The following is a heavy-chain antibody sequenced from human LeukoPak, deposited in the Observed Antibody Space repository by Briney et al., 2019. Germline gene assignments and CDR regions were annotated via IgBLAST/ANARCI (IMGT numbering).Heavy chain of an antibody. J-gene: IGHJ4*02. D-gene: IGHD5-24*01. Sequence: PSETLSLTCTVSGGSISSGSYYWSWLRQPAGKGLEWIGRIHTSGSTNYNPSLKSRVTISVDTSKNQFSLKLSSVTDADTAVYYCVRDWPHRALSHEFDYWGQGILVTVSS. CDR3: VRDWPHRALSHEFDY. V-gene: IGHV4-61*02. CDR2: IHTSGST. CDR1: GGSISSGSYY.